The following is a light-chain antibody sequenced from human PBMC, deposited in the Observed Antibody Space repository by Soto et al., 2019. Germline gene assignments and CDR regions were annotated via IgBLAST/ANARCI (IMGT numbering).Light chain of an antibody. CDR1: SSDVGGYNY. J-gene: IGLJ1*01. CDR3: SSYTSSSIYV. V-gene: IGLV2-14*01. CDR2: EVS. Sequence: QSALTQPASVSGSPGQSITISCTGTSSDVGGYNYVSWYQQHPGKAPKLMIYEVSNRPSGVSNRFSGSKSGNTASLTISGLQAEEEADYYCSSYTSSSIYVFGTGTKVTV.